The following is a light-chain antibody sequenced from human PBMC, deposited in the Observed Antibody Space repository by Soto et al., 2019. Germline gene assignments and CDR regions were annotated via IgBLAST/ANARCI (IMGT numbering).Light chain of an antibody. V-gene: IGLV1-40*01. J-gene: IGLJ1*01. CDR1: ISNIGAGFD. CDR2: GNN. CDR3: QSCDSGLTASYV. Sequence: QSVLTQPPSLSGAPGQRVTISCTGSISNIGAGFDVHWYQQLPGTAPKLLIYGNNNRPSGVPDRFSGSKSGTSASLAITGLQAEDEADYYCQSCDSGLTASYVFGTGTKLTVL.